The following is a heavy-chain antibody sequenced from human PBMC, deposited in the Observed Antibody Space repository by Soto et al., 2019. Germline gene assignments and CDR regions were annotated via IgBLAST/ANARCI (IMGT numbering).Heavy chain of an antibody. Sequence: EVQLVESGGGLVKPGGSLRLSCAASGFTFSSYSMNWVRQAPGKGLEWVSSISSSSSYIYYADSVKGRFTISRDNAXHSLYLQMNSLRADDTAVYYCARDQPGYSYGYGLGYWGQGTLVTVSS. D-gene: IGHD5-18*01. J-gene: IGHJ4*02. CDR2: ISSSSSYI. CDR3: ARDQPGYSYGYGLGY. CDR1: GFTFSSYS. V-gene: IGHV3-21*01.